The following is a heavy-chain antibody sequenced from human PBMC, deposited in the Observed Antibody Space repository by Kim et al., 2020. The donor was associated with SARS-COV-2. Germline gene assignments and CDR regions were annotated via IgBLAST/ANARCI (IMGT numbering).Heavy chain of an antibody. D-gene: IGHD3-3*01. Sequence: GGSLRLSCTGSGFTFGDYAMSWFRQAPGKGLEWVGFIRSKVYGETPEYAASVKGRFIISRDESKSIAYLQMNSLKTEDTAVYYCTRVPRWTIFGVISHYYGLDVWGQGTTVTVSS. CDR2: IRSKVYGETP. CDR1: GFTFGDYA. J-gene: IGHJ6*02. CDR3: TRVPRWTIFGVISHYYGLDV. V-gene: IGHV3-49*03.